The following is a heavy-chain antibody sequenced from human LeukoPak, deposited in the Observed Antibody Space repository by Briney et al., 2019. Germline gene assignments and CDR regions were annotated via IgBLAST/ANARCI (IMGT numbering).Heavy chain of an antibody. V-gene: IGHV3-48*03. J-gene: IGHJ6*04. CDR1: GFTFSSYE. CDR2: ISSSGSTI. D-gene: IGHD3-10*02. Sequence: GETLRLSCAASGFTFSSYEMNWVRQAPGKGLEWVSYISSSGSTIYYADSVKGRFTISRDNAKNSLYLQMNSLRAEDTAVYYCAELGITMIGGVWGKGTTVTISS. CDR3: AELGITMIGGV.